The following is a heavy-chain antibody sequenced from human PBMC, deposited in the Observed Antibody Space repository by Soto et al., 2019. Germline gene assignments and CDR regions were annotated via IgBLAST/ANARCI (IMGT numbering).Heavy chain of an antibody. J-gene: IGHJ6*02. CDR1: GYSFTSYW. D-gene: IGHD2-15*01. Sequence: VEALKISCKGSGYSFTSYWIGWVRQMPGKGLEWMGIIYPGDSDTRYSPSFQGQVTISADKSISTAYLQWSSLKASDTAVYYCARDLGYCSGGSCYNYYYYGMDVWGQGTTVTVSS. CDR3: ARDLGYCSGGSCYNYYYYGMDV. CDR2: IYPGDSDT. V-gene: IGHV5-51*01.